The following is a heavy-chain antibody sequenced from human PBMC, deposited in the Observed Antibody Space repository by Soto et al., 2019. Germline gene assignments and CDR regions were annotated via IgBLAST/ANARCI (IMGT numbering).Heavy chain of an antibody. CDR3: ARDLRFRGFYGIDV. CDR1: GGSVSSGSYY. J-gene: IGHJ6*02. Sequence: SETLSLTCTVSGGSVSSGSYYWSWIRQPPGKGLEWIGYIYYIGSTYYNPSLKSRVSISVDTSKNQFSLKLSSVTAADTAVYYCARDLRFRGFYGIDVWGQGTTVTVSS. V-gene: IGHV4-61*01. D-gene: IGHD3-10*01. CDR2: IYYIGST.